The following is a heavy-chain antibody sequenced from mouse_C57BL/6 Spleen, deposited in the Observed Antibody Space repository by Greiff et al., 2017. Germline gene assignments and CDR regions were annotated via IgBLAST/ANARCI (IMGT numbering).Heavy chain of an antibody. CDR3: TRDRGSSPMDY. CDR2: ISSGGDYI. J-gene: IGHJ4*01. V-gene: IGHV5-9-1*02. D-gene: IGHD1-1*01. CDR1: GFTFSSYA. Sequence: EVNLVESGEGLVKPGGSLKLSCAASGFTFSSYAMSWVRQTPEKRLEWVAYISSGGDYIYYADTVKGRFTISSDNARNTLYLQMSSLKSEDTAMYYCTRDRGSSPMDYWGQGTSVTVSS.